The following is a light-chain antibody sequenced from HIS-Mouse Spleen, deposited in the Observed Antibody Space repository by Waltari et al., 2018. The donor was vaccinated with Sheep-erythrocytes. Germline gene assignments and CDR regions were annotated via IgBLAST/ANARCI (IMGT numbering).Light chain of an antibody. V-gene: IGLV2-23*01. CDR1: SSDDGSYNL. Sequence: QSALTQPASVSGSPGQSITISCTGTSSDDGSYNLVSWYQQHPGKAPKLMIYEGSKRPSGVSNRVSGSKSGNTASLTISGLQAEDEADYYCCSYAGSSTPWVFGGGTKLTVL. CDR3: CSYAGSSTPWV. CDR2: EGS. J-gene: IGLJ3*02.